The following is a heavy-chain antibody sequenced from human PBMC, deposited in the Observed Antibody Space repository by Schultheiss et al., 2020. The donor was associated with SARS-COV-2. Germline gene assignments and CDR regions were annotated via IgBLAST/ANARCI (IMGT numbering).Heavy chain of an antibody. D-gene: IGHD2-2*01. Sequence: GGSLRLSCAASGFTFSSYAMHWVRQAPGKGLEWVAVISYDGSNKYYAGSVKGRFTISRENAKNSLYLQMNSLRAEDTAVYYCARARYCSSTSCLLYFDLWGRGTLVTVSS. J-gene: IGHJ2*01. CDR1: GFTFSSYA. V-gene: IGHV3-30*14. CDR2: ISYDGSNK. CDR3: ARARYCSSTSCLLYFDL.